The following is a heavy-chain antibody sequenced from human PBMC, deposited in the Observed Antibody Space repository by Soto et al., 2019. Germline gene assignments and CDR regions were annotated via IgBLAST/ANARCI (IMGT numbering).Heavy chain of an antibody. CDR3: TVIKRRDQYSNPGYRFDP. D-gene: IGHD6-6*01. Sequence: PGGSLRLSXAASGFTFSHACGSGVRQAPGKGLEWVGRIKSRADGETKDYGAPVRGRFTISRDDSKNTLDLQMNSLKTEDRAIYYCTVIKRRDQYSNPGYRFDPWGPGTLVTVS. CDR2: IKSRADGETK. V-gene: IGHV3-15*01. J-gene: IGHJ5*02. CDR1: GFTFSHAC.